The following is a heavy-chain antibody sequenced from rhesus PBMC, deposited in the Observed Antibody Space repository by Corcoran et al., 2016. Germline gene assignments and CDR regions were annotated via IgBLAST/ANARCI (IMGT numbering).Heavy chain of an antibody. D-gene: IGHD5-42*01. CDR1: VYSRSRGHY. J-gene: IGHJ2*01. Sequence: QVQLQESGPGLVKPSETLSLTCAVSVYSRSRGHYWGWLRQPPGTGLEGIGSIYGSGGSNYLNPSLKSRVTLSVDTSKNQFSLKLSSVTAADTAVYYCARVGSSWSGWDTVGTEWYFDLWGPGTPITISS. CDR2: IYGSGGSN. V-gene: IGHV4S14*01. CDR3: ARVGSSWSGWDTVGTEWYFDL.